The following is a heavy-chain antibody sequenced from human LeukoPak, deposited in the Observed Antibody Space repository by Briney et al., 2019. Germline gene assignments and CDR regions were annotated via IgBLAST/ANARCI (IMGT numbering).Heavy chain of an antibody. J-gene: IGHJ6*03. V-gene: IGHV3-11*05. CDR1: GFTFSDYY. Sequence: GGSLRLSCAASGFTFSDYYMSWVRQAPGKGLEWVSSISSSSSYIYYADSVKGRFTISRDNSKNTLYLQMNSLRAEDTAVYYCAKGVGAYDFWSGSYYYYMDVWGKGTTVTVSS. CDR3: AKGVGAYDFWSGSYYYYMDV. D-gene: IGHD3-3*01. CDR2: ISSSSSYI.